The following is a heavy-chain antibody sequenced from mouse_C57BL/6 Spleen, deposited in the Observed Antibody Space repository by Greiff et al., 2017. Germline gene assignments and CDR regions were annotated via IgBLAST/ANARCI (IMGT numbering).Heavy chain of an antibody. CDR1: GYTFTDYN. D-gene: IGHD4-1*01. J-gene: IGHJ3*01. V-gene: IGHV1-18*01. CDR2: INPNNGGT. Sequence: EVKLMESGPELVKPGASVKIPCKASGYTFTDYNMDWVKQSHGKSLEWIGDINPNNGGTIYNQKFKGKATLTVDKSSSTAYMELRSLTSEDTAVYYCARVTNWDGGFAYWGQGTLVTVSA. CDR3: ARVTNWDGGFAY.